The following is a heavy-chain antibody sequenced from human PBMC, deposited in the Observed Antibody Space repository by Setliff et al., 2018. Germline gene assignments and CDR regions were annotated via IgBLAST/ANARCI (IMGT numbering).Heavy chain of an antibody. V-gene: IGHV1-69*04. CDR1: GGTFRSDG. Sequence: SVKVSCKASGGTFRSDGFNWVRQAPGQGLEWMGRLIPILGKTNYAESFQGRVLITADKSTSTVYMELNSLISEDTAVYLCARDSVTLGQLERRGGFRYYDMDVWGQGTTVAVSS. D-gene: IGHD1-1*01. CDR3: ARDSVTLGQLERRGGFRYYDMDV. J-gene: IGHJ6*02. CDR2: LIPILGKT.